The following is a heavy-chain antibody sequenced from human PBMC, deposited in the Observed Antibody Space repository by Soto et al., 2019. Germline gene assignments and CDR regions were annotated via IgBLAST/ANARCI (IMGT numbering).Heavy chain of an antibody. CDR3: AKRASYGSGSPNYYGMDV. D-gene: IGHD3-10*01. CDR2: ISGTGGGT. CDR1: GFTFSNYA. Sequence: GGSLSLSCASSGFTFSNYAMPWVRPAPGKGLEWVSVISGTGGGTNNADSAKGRFTTSRANSKNTLYLQMNSLKAEDTAVYYCAKRASYGSGSPNYYGMDVWGQGTAGTGS. J-gene: IGHJ6*02. V-gene: IGHV3-23*01.